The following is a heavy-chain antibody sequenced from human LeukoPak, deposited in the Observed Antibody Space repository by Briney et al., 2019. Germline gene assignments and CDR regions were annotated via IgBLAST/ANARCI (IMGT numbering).Heavy chain of an antibody. CDR1: GGSISTYY. V-gene: IGHV4-59*01. D-gene: IGHD3-22*01. CDR2: IYYSGST. J-gene: IGHJ5*02. CDR3: ARAGYYYDSMGET. Sequence: SETLSLTCIVSGGSISTYYWNWIRQPPGKGLEWIGYIYYSGSTNYNPSLKSRVTISVDTSKNQFSLNLTSVTAADTAVYYCARAGYYYDSMGETWGQGILVTVSS.